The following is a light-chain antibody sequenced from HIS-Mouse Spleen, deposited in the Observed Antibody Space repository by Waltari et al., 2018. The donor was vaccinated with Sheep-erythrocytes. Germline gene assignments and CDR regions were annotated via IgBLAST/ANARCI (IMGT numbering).Light chain of an antibody. V-gene: IGLV2-23*01. CDR1: CRDVGSYNR. J-gene: IGLJ3*02. Sequence: QAALTHPASLSGSPGPSITIPCTVSCRDVGSYNRVSWYQQHPGKAPKLMIYEGSKRPSGVSNRCSGSKSGNTASLTISGLQAEDEADYYCCSYAGSSTPWVFGGGTKLTVL. CDR3: CSYAGSSTPWV. CDR2: EGS.